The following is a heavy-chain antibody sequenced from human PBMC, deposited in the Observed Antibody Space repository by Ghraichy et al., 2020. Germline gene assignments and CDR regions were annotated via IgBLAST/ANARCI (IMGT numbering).Heavy chain of an antibody. CDR3: ARHWEYDFWSDSYKEKNFDF. Sequence: SETLSLTCTVSGDSMIRTGYYWGWIRQSPGKGLEWIGSIYFSGTTHYNPALKSRVTMSVDTTKNQFSLNLSSVTAADTAVYYCARHWEYDFWSDSYKEKNFDFWGHGTLVTVSS. CDR1: GDSMIRTGYY. D-gene: IGHD3-3*01. V-gene: IGHV4-39*01. CDR2: IYFSGTT. J-gene: IGHJ4*01.